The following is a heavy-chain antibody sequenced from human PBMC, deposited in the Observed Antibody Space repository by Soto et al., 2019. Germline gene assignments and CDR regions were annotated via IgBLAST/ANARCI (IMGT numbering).Heavy chain of an antibody. J-gene: IGHJ6*03. D-gene: IGHD6-19*01. Sequence: GESLKISCKGSGYSFTSYWIGWVRQMPGKGLEWMGIIYPGDSDTRYSPSFQGQVTISADKSISTAYLQWSSLKASDTAMYYCARHVGGSSGWQKYYYYYMDVWGKGITVTVSS. CDR3: ARHVGGSSGWQKYYYYYMDV. CDR2: IYPGDSDT. CDR1: GYSFTSYW. V-gene: IGHV5-51*01.